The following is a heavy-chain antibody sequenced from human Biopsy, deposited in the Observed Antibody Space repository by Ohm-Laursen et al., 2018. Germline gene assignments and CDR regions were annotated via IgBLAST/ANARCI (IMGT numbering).Heavy chain of an antibody. V-gene: IGHV4-34*01. CDR1: GGTYSGYY. D-gene: IGHD5-24*01. CDR3: ARDFRAGSGFLRSNNHYCGMDV. J-gene: IGHJ6*02. CDR2: VHHDGRA. Sequence: SGTLSLTCAVYGGTYSGYYWRWIRQPPGKGLEWIGEVHHDGRANYNPSLKSRVTMSVDTSQNQFSLNLNSVTAADTAVYYCARDFRAGSGFLRSNNHYCGMDVWGPGTRVTVSS.